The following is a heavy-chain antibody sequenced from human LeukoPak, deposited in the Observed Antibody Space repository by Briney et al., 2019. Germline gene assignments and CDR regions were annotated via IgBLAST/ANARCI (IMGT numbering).Heavy chain of an antibody. CDR2: IYYSGST. D-gene: IGHD2/OR15-2a*01. V-gene: IGHV4-39*01. J-gene: IGHJ4*02. CDR3: ARSGRGFLGAADY. CDR1: GGSISSGGYY. Sequence: PSETLSLTCTVSGGSISSGGYYWSWVRQHPGKGLEWIGSIYYSGSTYYNPSLKSRVTISVDTSKNQFSLKLSSVTAADTAVYYCARSGRGFLGAADYWGQGTLVTVSS.